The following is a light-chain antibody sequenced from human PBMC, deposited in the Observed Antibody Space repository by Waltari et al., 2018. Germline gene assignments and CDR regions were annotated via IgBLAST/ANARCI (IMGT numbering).Light chain of an antibody. Sequence: EVVMTLSPAALSVSPAERVRLTFKASQNIGNNIAWYQQKPGQSPRLLIYGASTSATGVPARFSGSGSGTEFTLTISSLQSEDCAVFYCQQYNRWPPLTFGGGTKVEIK. CDR3: QQYNRWPPLT. V-gene: IGKV3-15*01. CDR1: QNIGNN. J-gene: IGKJ4*01. CDR2: GAS.